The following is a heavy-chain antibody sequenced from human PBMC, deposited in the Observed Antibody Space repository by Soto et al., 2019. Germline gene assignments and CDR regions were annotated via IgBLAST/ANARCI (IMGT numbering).Heavy chain of an antibody. Sequence: EVQLLESGGGLVQPGGSLRLSCVVSGFTFSSYAVTWVRQAPGKGLEWVSAISGSGGSTYYADSVKGRFTISRDHSKDTLYLQMNSLRAEDTVVYYCAKETSSGSYGVYYGMDVWGQGTTVTVSS. D-gene: IGHD1-26*01. CDR2: ISGSGGST. CDR1: GFTFSSYA. V-gene: IGHV3-23*01. J-gene: IGHJ6*02. CDR3: AKETSSGSYGVYYGMDV.